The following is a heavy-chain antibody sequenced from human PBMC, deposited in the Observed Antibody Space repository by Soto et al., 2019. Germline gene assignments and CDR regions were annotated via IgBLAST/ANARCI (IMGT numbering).Heavy chain of an antibody. Sequence: SQRLACAVSGVTFDDNAMHWVRQAPEKGLEWVSGINWKSDIGYADSVKGRFTISRDNAENSLYLQMNSLRAEDTALYYCAISQDRGGRTTFIYWGQGTQVTVSS. D-gene: IGHD3-16*01. CDR3: AISQDRGGRTTFIY. CDR1: GVTFDDNA. CDR2: INWKSDI. V-gene: IGHV3-9*01. J-gene: IGHJ4*02.